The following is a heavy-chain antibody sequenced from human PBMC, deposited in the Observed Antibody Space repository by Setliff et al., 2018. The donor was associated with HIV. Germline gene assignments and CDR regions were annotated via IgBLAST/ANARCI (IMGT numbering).Heavy chain of an antibody. CDR3: ARTEYFDFWSGPRGFDP. J-gene: IGHJ5*02. Sequence: ASVKVSCKTSGYTFTDYFIHWVRQAPGQGHEWMGWIDPNSDDTTYAQNFRGRVTMTIDTSVNTAYLELSRLRTDDTAVYYCARTEYFDFWSGPRGFDPWGQGTLVTVSS. CDR1: GYTFTDYF. V-gene: IGHV1-2*02. CDR2: IDPNSDDT. D-gene: IGHD3-3*01.